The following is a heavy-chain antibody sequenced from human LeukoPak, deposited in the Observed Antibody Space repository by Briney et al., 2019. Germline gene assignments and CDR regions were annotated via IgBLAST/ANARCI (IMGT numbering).Heavy chain of an antibody. V-gene: IGHV4-34*01. CDR2: INHSGST. CDR1: GGSFSGYY. J-gene: IGHJ4*02. Sequence: SETLSLTCAVYGGSFSGYYWSWIRQPPGKGLEWIGEINHSGSTNYNPSLKSRVTISVDTSKNQFSLKLSSVTAADTAVYYCARGRMWYSSGWYYFDYWGQGTLVTVSS. CDR3: ARGRMWYSSGWYYFDY. D-gene: IGHD6-19*01.